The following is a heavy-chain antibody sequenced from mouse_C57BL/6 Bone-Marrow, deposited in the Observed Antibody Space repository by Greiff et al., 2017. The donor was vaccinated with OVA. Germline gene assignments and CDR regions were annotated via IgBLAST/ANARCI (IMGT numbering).Heavy chain of an antibody. CDR1: GYTFTSYW. CDR2: IYPGSGST. V-gene: IGHV1-55*01. CDR3: AGFITTPYYAMDY. Sequence: QVQLQQSGAELVKPGASVKMSCKASGYTFTSYWITWVKQRPGQGLEWIGDIYPGSGSTNYNEKFKSKATLTVDTSSSTAYMQLSSLTSEDSAVYYCAGFITTPYYAMDYWGQGTSVTVSS. D-gene: IGHD1-1*01. J-gene: IGHJ4*01.